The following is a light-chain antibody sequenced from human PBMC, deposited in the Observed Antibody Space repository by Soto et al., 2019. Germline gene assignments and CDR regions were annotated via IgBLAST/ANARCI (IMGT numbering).Light chain of an antibody. V-gene: IGLV1-40*01. CDR1: SSNIGARYD. CDR3: QSYDSSLSAYV. J-gene: IGLJ1*01. CDR2: RNS. Sequence: QSVLTQPPSVSGAPGQRVTISCTGSSSNIGARYDVHWYQQLPETAPKLLIFRNSNRPSGVPDRFSGSKSGTSASLAITGLQAEDEADYYCQSYDSSLSAYVFGTGTKVTVL.